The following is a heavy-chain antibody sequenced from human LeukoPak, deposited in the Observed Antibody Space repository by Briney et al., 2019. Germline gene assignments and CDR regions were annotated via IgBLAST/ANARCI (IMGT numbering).Heavy chain of an antibody. CDR2: IIPIFGIA. CDR3: ASVPRGGDYVG. Sequence: SVKVSCKASGGTFSSYAISWVRQAPGQGLEWMGRIIPIFGIANYAQKFQGRVTITADKSTSTAYIELSSLRSEDTAVYYCASVPRGGDYVGWGQGTLVTVSS. D-gene: IGHD4-17*01. J-gene: IGHJ4*02. V-gene: IGHV1-69*04. CDR1: GGTFSSYA.